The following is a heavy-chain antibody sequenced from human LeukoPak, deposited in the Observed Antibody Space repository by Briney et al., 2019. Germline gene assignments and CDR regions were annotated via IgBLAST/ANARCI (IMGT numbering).Heavy chain of an antibody. CDR2: ISWNSGSI. V-gene: IGHV3-9*01. Sequence: GGSLRLSCAASGFTFDDYAMHWVRQAPGKGLEWVPGISWNSGSIGYADSVKGRFTISRDNAKNSLYLQMNSLRAEDTALYYCAKWSGDYYGSGSYFDYWGQGTLVTVSS. CDR1: GFTFDDYA. D-gene: IGHD3-10*01. J-gene: IGHJ4*02. CDR3: AKWSGDYYGSGSYFDY.